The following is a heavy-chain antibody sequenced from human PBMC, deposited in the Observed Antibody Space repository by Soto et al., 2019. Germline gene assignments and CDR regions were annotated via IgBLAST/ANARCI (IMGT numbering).Heavy chain of an antibody. Sequence: ASVKVSCPASGYSLTDYHIHWVRQAPGQGLEWLGRINPKSGGTSTAQKFQGWVTMTTDTSISTASMELTRLTSDDTAIYYCARGDSTDCSNGVCSFFYNHDMDVWGQGTTVTVSS. CDR2: INPKSGGT. D-gene: IGHD2-8*01. CDR1: GYSLTDYH. CDR3: ARGDSTDCSNGVCSFFYNHDMDV. V-gene: IGHV1-2*04. J-gene: IGHJ6*02.